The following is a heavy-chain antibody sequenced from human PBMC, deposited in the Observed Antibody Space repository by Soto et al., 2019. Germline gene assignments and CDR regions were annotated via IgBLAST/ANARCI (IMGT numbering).Heavy chain of an antibody. D-gene: IGHD2-15*01. CDR2: LYSSRDT. J-gene: IGHJ6*02. V-gene: IGHV4-39*01. CDR3: ARHPGYCSGGSCNGQYTLDV. CDR1: GASISIGTDY. Sequence: SETLSLTCSVSGASISIGTDYWGWIRQPPGKGLEWIGTLYSSRDTYYNPSLKSRVTISADTSQNQFSLDLTSVTATDTAVYFCARHPGYCSGGSCNGQYTLDVWGQGTTVTVSS.